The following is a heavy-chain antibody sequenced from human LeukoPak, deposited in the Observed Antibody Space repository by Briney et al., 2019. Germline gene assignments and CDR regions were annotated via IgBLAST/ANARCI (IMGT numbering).Heavy chain of an antibody. CDR2: INPNSGGT. D-gene: IGHD6-13*01. CDR3: VRYLSSSWYSVDY. CDR1: GYTFTGYY. Sequence: ASVKVSCKASGYTFTGYYMHWVRQAPGQGLEWMGWINPNSGGTNHAQKFQGRVTMTRDTSISTAYMELSGLRSDDTAVYYCVRYLSSSWYSVDYWGQGTLVTVSS. J-gene: IGHJ4*02. V-gene: IGHV1-2*02.